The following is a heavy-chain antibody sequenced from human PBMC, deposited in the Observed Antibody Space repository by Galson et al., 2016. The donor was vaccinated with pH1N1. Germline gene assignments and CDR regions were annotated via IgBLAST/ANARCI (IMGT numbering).Heavy chain of an antibody. CDR2: IYYSGST. Sequence: SETLSLTCTVSGGSIRSRPYYWGWIRQPPGKGLEWIGTIYYSGSTYYNPSLKSRVTISVDTSKNQFSLKLSSVTAADTAVYYCAREGGVYYGSGRHENWFDPWGQGTLVAVSS. J-gene: IGHJ5*02. V-gene: IGHV4-39*07. D-gene: IGHD3-10*01. CDR1: GGSIRSRPYY. CDR3: AREGGVYYGSGRHENWFDP.